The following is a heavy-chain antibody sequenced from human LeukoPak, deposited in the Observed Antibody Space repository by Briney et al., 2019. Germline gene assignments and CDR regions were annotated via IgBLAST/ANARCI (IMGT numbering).Heavy chain of an antibody. V-gene: IGHV4-30-4*01. D-gene: IGHD1-26*01. Sequence: SQTLSLTCTVSGGSIRSGDYYWSWLRHPPEERLERVGYIYSRGSTYYKPPLKSRVSISLDTSKHRFSLKLSSVTAADTAVYCCARSRGGSYYGDASDIWGEGTMVTVSS. CDR2: IYSRGST. J-gene: IGHJ3*02. CDR1: GGSIRSGDYY. CDR3: ARSRGGSYYGDASDI.